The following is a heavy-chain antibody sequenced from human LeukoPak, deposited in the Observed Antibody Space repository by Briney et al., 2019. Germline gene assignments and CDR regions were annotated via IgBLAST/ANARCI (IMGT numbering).Heavy chain of an antibody. J-gene: IGHJ4*02. D-gene: IGHD6-19*01. V-gene: IGHV3-74*01. CDR3: AREGGYSSGWYDY. CDR1: GFTFSSYW. CDR2: INSDGSRI. Sequence: PGGSLRLSCAASGFTFSSYWMHWVRQAPGKGLVWVSRINSDGSRISYADSVKGRFTISRDNDKNTLYLQMNSLRAEDTAVYYCAREGGYSSGWYDYWGQGTLVTVSS.